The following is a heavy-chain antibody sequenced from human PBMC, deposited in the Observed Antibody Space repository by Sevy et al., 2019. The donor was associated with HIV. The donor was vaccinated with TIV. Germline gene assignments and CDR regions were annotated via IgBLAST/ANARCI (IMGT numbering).Heavy chain of an antibody. CDR1: GFTFRSYW. Sequence: GGSLRLSCAVSGFTFRSYWMSWVRQAPGKGLEWVAHIKVDGSEKYHVDSVKGRFTISRDNVKNSLFLQMNSLRVEDTAVYYCARDCSSTSCLWGLDVWGQGTAVTVSS. CDR2: IKVDGSEK. CDR3: ARDCSSTSCLWGLDV. D-gene: IGHD2-2*01. V-gene: IGHV3-7*03. J-gene: IGHJ6*02.